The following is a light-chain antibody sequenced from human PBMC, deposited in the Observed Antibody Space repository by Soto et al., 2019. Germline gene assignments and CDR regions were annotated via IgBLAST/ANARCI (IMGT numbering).Light chain of an antibody. Sequence: QSVLTQPPSVSGAPGQRVTVPCTGSSSNLGAGEDVHWYQQVPGAAPKLLMYGNANRPAGVPDRFSGSKFGTSASLVITGLQAEDEADYYCQSYDTSLSALIFGGGTKLTVL. CDR3: QSYDTSLSALI. CDR2: GNA. V-gene: IGLV1-40*01. J-gene: IGLJ2*01. CDR1: SSNLGAGED.